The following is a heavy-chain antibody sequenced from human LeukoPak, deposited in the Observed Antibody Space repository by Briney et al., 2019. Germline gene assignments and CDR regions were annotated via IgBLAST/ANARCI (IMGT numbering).Heavy chain of an antibody. J-gene: IGHJ5*02. D-gene: IGHD2-2*01. V-gene: IGHV1-24*01. CDR1: GYTLTELS. CDR2: FDPEDGET. CDR3: VSTGTPTYQLLSLGNWFDP. Sequence: ASVKVSCKVSGYTLTELSMHWVRQAPGKGLEWMGGFDPEDGETIYAQKFQGRVTMTEDTSTDTAYMELSSLRSEDTAVYYCVSTGTPTYQLLSLGNWFDPWGQGTLVTVSS.